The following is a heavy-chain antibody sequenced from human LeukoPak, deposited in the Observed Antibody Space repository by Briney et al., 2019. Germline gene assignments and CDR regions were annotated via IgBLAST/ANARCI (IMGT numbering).Heavy chain of an antibody. CDR3: ARAGAVAGTDTFDI. J-gene: IGHJ3*02. Sequence: VASVKVSCKASGYTFTSYAMNWVRQAPGQGLEWMGWINTNTGNPTYAQGFTGRFVFSLDTSVSTAYLQINNLKAEDTAVYYCARAGAVAGTDTFDIWGQGTMVTVPS. V-gene: IGHV7-4-1*02. CDR1: GYTFTSYA. CDR2: INTNTGNP. D-gene: IGHD6-19*01.